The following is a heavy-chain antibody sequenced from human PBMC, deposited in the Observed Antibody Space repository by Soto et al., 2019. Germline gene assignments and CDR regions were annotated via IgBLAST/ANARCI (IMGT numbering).Heavy chain of an antibody. CDR1: GFTFSNYG. CDR3: ARLYRSSVSCSSVRAFEM. Sequence: SLRLSCAASGFTFSNYGMHWVRQAPGKGMEWVALICVDGSDKYYADSVEGRFTMSRDNSNNTVYLHMNSLRAEDKAMYYCARLYRSSVSCSSVRAFEMWGQETM. V-gene: IGHV3-33*01. CDR2: ICVDGSDK. D-gene: IGHD2-2*01. J-gene: IGHJ3*02.